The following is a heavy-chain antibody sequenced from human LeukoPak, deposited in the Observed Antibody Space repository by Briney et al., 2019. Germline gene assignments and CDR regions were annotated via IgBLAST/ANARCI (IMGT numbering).Heavy chain of an antibody. Sequence: GGSLRLSCAASGFTFSSYAMSWVRQAPGQGLEWISAISGSGGSTYYADYVKGRFTISRDNSKNTLYLQMNSLRAEDTAVYYCAKVMAAADFDYWGQGTLVTVSS. CDR3: AKVMAAADFDY. D-gene: IGHD6-13*01. CDR2: ISGSGGST. J-gene: IGHJ4*02. CDR1: GFTFSSYA. V-gene: IGHV3-23*01.